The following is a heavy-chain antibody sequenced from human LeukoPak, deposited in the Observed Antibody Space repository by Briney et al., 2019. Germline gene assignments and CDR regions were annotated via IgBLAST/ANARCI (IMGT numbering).Heavy chain of an antibody. CDR1: GGSFSGYY. CDR2: INHSGST. V-gene: IGHV4-34*01. CDR3: ARGRGRYCSSTSCYRSIYYYYYMDV. Sequence: PSETLSLTCAVYGGSFSGYYWSWIRQPPGKGLEWIGEINHSGSTNYNPSLKSRVTISVDTSKNQFSLKLSSVTAADTAVYYCARGRGRYCSSTSCYRSIYYYYYMDVWGKGTTVTVS. D-gene: IGHD2-2*02. J-gene: IGHJ6*03.